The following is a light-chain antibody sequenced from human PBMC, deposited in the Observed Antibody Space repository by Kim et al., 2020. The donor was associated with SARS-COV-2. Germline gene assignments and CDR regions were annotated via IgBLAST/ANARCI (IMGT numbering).Light chain of an antibody. CDR2: GKN. CDR1: SLRSYY. J-gene: IGLJ2*01. V-gene: IGLV3-19*01. Sequence: SSELTQDPAVSVALGQTVRITCQGDSLRSYYASWYQQKPGQAPVLVIYGKNKRPSGIPDRFSGSTSGNTASLTITGAQAEDEADYYCNSRDTSNHHVVFGGRTQLTVL. CDR3: NSRDTSNHHVV.